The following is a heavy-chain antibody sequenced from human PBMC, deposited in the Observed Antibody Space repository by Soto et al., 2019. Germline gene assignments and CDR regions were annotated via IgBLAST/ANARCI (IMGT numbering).Heavy chain of an antibody. Sequence: SETLSLTCTVSGGSISSYYWSWIRQPPGKGLEWIGYIYNIGSTNYNPSLRSRVTISVDTSKNQFSLKLSSVTAADTAVYYCARQGAARITMVRGVIITRWFDPWGQGTLVTVSS. D-gene: IGHD3-10*01. CDR1: GGSISSYY. V-gene: IGHV4-59*08. CDR2: IYNIGST. J-gene: IGHJ5*02. CDR3: ARQGAARITMVRGVIITRWFDP.